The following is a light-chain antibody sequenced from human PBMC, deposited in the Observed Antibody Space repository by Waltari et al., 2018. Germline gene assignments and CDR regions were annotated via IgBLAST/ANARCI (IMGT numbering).Light chain of an antibody. V-gene: IGKV1-39*01. Sequence: DIHRTQSPPFLSASVADGVPTTCRASQSISSYLNWYQQKPGKAPRLLIFAASSLQSGVPSRFSGSGSGTDFTLTISSLQPEDFATYYCQQSYGTLLTFGGGTKVEIK. J-gene: IGKJ4*01. CDR2: AAS. CDR1: QSISSY. CDR3: QQSYGTLLT.